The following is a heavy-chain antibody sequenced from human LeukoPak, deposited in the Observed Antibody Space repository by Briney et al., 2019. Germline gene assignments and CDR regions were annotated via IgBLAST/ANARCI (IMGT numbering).Heavy chain of an antibody. J-gene: IGHJ6*02. D-gene: IGHD7-27*01. CDR3: ARVTGVRGTNYYYYGMDV. Sequence: ASVKVSCKASGGTFSSYAISWVRQAPGQGLEWMGGIIPIFGTANYAQKFQGSVTITADESTSTAYMELSSLRSEDTAVYYCARVTGVRGTNYYYYGMDVWGQGTTVTVSS. CDR1: GGTFSSYA. CDR2: IIPIFGTA. V-gene: IGHV1-69*01.